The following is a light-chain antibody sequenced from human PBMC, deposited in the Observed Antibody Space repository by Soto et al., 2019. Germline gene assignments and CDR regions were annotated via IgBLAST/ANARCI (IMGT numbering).Light chain of an antibody. CDR2: GAS. Sequence: EIVMTQSPATLSVSPGERATLSCRASQSVTSNLAWYQHKPGQAPRLLFYGASTRATGIPARFSGSGSGTDFTLTFSSLQSEDFALYYCQQYNNWPRTFGQGTKVQIK. CDR3: QQYNNWPRT. V-gene: IGKV3-15*01. J-gene: IGKJ1*01. CDR1: QSVTSN.